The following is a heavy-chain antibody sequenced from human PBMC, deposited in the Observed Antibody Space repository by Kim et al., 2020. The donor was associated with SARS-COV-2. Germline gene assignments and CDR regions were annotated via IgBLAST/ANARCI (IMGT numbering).Heavy chain of an antibody. V-gene: IGHV3-9*01. CDR3: AKDIDYDSSGYYLGDDAFDI. CDR1: GFTFGDYA. Sequence: GGSLRLSCAASGFTFGDYAMHWVRQAPGKGLEWVSGISWNSGSIGYADSVKGRFTISRDNAKNSLYLQMNSLRAEDTALYYCAKDIDYDSSGYYLGDDAFDIWGQGTMVTVSS. J-gene: IGHJ3*02. D-gene: IGHD3-22*01. CDR2: ISWNSGSI.